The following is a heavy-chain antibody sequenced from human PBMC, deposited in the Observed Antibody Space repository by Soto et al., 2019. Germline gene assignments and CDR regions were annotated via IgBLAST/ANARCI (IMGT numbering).Heavy chain of an antibody. Sequence: QVQLQESGPGLVKPSQTLSLTCTVSGGSISSGGYYWSWIRQHPGKGLEWIGYIYYSGSTYYNPSLTSRVTISVDTSKNQFSRKLSSVTAADTAVYYCARLIIAAAGQPEKRAFDYWGQGTLVTVSS. CDR2: IYYSGST. CDR1: GGSISSGGYY. D-gene: IGHD6-13*01. J-gene: IGHJ4*02. CDR3: ARLIIAAAGQPEKRAFDY. V-gene: IGHV4-31*03.